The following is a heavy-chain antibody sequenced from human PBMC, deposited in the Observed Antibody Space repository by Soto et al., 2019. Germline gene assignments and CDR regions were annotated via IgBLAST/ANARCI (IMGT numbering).Heavy chain of an antibody. J-gene: IGHJ3*02. CDR3: ARDRRTVSGTGAFDI. Sequence: EASVKVSCKASGGTLLNYAVTWVRQAPGQGLEWMGGIIPLFGTANYAQRFQDRLTITADQSTSTAYMELSSLRSDDTAVYYCARDRRTVSGTGAFDIWGQGTTVTVSS. CDR2: IIPLFGTA. V-gene: IGHV1-69*13. CDR1: GGTLLNYA. D-gene: IGHD6-19*01.